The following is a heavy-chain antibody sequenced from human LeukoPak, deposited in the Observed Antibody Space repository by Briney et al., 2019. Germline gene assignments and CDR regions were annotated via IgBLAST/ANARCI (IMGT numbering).Heavy chain of an antibody. V-gene: IGHV3-15*07. J-gene: IGHJ4*02. CDR3: TTLTDIVVVPAAIKTFDY. D-gene: IGHD2-2*02. CDR2: IKSKTDGGTT. CDR1: GFTFSNAW. Sequence: GGSLRLSCVASGFTFSNAWMNWVRQAPGKGLEWVGRIKSKTDGGTTDYAAPVKGRFTISRDDSKNTLYLQMNSLKTEDTAVYYCTTLTDIVVVPAAIKTFDYWGQGTLVTVSS.